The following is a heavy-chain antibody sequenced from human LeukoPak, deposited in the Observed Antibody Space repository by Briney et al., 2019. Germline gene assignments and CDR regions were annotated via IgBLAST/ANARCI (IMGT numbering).Heavy chain of an antibody. J-gene: IGHJ4*02. CDR1: GGSFSGYY. V-gene: IGHV4-34*01. Sequence: PSETLSLTCAVYGGSFSGYYWSLIRQPPGKGLEWIGEINHSGSTNYNPSLKSRVTISVDTSKNQFSLKLSSVTAADTAVYYCATSRDYVWGSYSFWGQGTLVTVSS. CDR3: ATSRDYVWGSYSF. D-gene: IGHD3-16*01. CDR2: INHSGST.